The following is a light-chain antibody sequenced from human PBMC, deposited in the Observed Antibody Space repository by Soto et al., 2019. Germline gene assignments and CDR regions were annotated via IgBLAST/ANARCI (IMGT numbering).Light chain of an antibody. CDR3: CSYAGSTTLYV. Sequence: QSALTQPASVSGSPGQSITISCTGTSSDVGSYNLVSWYQQHPGTAPKLMIYEAFKRPSGVSNRFSGSKSGDMASLTISGLQAEDEADYYCCSYAGSTTLYVFGTGTKLTVL. J-gene: IGLJ1*01. CDR1: SSDVGSYNL. V-gene: IGLV2-23*01. CDR2: EAF.